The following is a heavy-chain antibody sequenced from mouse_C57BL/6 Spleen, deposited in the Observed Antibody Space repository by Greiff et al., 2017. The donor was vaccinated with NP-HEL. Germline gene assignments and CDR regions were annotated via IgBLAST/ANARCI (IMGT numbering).Heavy chain of an antibody. CDR2: IYPGAGDT. D-gene: IGHD5-5*01. J-gene: IGHJ2*01. Sequence: QVQLQQSGPELVKPGASVKISCKASGYAFSSSWMNWVKQRPGKGLEWIGRIYPGAGDTNYNGKFKGKATLTADKSSSTAYMQLSSLTSEDSAVYFCARKGDYPGFDYWGQGTTLTVSS. CDR3: ARKGDYPGFDY. V-gene: IGHV1-82*01. CDR1: GYAFSSSW.